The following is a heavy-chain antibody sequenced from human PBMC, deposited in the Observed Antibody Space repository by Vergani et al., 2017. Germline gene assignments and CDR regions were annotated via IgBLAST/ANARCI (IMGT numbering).Heavy chain of an antibody. Sequence: QVQLVQSGAEVKKPGSSVKVSCKASGGTFSSYAISWVRQAPGQGLEWMGRIIPILGIANYAQKFQGRVTITADKSTSTAYMGLSSLRSEDTAVYYCARAIGMGGGDYGMDVWGQGTTVTVSS. V-gene: IGHV1-69*04. CDR3: ARAIGMGGGDYGMDV. CDR1: GGTFSSYA. J-gene: IGHJ6*02. D-gene: IGHD3-16*01. CDR2: IIPILGIA.